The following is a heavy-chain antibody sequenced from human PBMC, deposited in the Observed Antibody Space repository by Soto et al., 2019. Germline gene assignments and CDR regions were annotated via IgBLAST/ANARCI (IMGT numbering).Heavy chain of an antibody. CDR3: ARGRVNSFFGVVITPNYYYYYGMGV. CDR1: GGSFSGYY. CDR2: IHHSGST. J-gene: IGHJ6*02. Sequence: SETLSLTCAVYGGSFSGYYWSWIRQPPGEGLEWIGEIHHSGSTNYNPSLKSRVTISVDTSKNQFSLNLSSVTATATAVYYCARGRVNSFFGVVITPNYYYYYGMGVWGQGTMVTVSS. D-gene: IGHD3-3*01. V-gene: IGHV4-34*01.